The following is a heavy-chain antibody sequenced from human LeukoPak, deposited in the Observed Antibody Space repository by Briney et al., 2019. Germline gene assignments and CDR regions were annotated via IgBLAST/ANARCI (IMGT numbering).Heavy chain of an antibody. V-gene: IGHV3-30*18. D-gene: IGHD3-9*01. J-gene: IGHJ4*02. CDR3: AKGRRRYFDWLSTDY. Sequence: PGGSLRLSCAASGFTFSSYVMHWVRQAPGKGLEWVAIISYDGSNKDYADSVKGRFTISRDNSKNTLYLQMNSLRAEDTAVYYCAKGRRRYFDWLSTDYWGQGTLVTVSS. CDR1: GFTFSSYV. CDR2: ISYDGSNK.